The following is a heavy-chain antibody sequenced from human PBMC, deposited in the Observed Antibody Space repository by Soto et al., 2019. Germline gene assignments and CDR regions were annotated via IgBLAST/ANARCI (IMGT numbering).Heavy chain of an antibody. V-gene: IGHV4-59*01. J-gene: IGHJ4*02. CDR2: IYYSGST. CDR3: ARSGGDYDFWSGPTNFDY. CDR1: GGSISSYY. Sequence: PSETLSLTCTVSGGSISSYYWSWIRQPPGKGLEWIGYIYYSGSTNYNPSLKSRVTISVDTSKNQFSLKLSSVTAADTAVYYCARSGGDYDFWSGPTNFDYWGQGTLVTVSS. D-gene: IGHD3-3*01.